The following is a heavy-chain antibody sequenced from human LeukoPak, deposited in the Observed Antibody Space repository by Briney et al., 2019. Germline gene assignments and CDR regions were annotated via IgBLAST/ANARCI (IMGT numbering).Heavy chain of an antibody. CDR3: ARDESGSYYDFDY. Sequence: GGSLRLSCVVSGFTFSSYAMSWVRQAPGKGLEWVSGISGSGGSTYYADSVKGRFTISRDNAKNSLYLQMNSLRAEDTAVYYCARDESGSYYDFDYWGQGTLVTVSS. CDR2: ISGSGGST. V-gene: IGHV3-23*01. D-gene: IGHD1-26*01. CDR1: GFTFSSYA. J-gene: IGHJ4*02.